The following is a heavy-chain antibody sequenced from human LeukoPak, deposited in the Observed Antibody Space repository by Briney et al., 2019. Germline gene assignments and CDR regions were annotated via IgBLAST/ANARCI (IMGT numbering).Heavy chain of an antibody. CDR3: AKSPQVATIVY. CDR1: GFTFSSYA. CDR2: ISGSGGST. Sequence: QTGGSLRLSCAASGFTFSSYAMSWVRQAPGKGLDWVSAISGSGGSTYYADSVKGRFTISRDNSKNTLYLQMNSLRAEDTAVYYCAKSPQVATIVYWGQGTLVTVSS. V-gene: IGHV3-23*01. D-gene: IGHD5-12*01. J-gene: IGHJ4*02.